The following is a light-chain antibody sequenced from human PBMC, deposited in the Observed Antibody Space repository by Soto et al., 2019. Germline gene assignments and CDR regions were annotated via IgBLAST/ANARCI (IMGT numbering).Light chain of an antibody. CDR2: DAS. V-gene: IGKV3-11*01. Sequence: EIELTQSPVTLSLSPGERATLSCRASPSVRSYLAWYQQKTGQAPRLLIYDASNRAPGIPARFSGSVSGTDFTLAISSLEPEDFAVYYCQQRSNWPWTFGQGTKVEIK. J-gene: IGKJ1*01. CDR1: PSVRSY. CDR3: QQRSNWPWT.